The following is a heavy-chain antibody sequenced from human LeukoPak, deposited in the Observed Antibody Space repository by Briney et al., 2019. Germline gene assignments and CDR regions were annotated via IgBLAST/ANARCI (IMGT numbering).Heavy chain of an antibody. D-gene: IGHD3-22*01. CDR2: TSWNSGRI. Sequence: PGGSLRLSCAASGFTFNGYAMHWVRHAPGKGLEWVSGTSWNSGRIGYADSVKGRFTISRDNAKNSLYLQMNSLRAEDTAFYYCAKAPSGDSSGYYTDAFDIWGQGTMVTVSS. CDR3: AKAPSGDSSGYYTDAFDI. CDR1: GFTFNGYA. V-gene: IGHV3-9*01. J-gene: IGHJ3*02.